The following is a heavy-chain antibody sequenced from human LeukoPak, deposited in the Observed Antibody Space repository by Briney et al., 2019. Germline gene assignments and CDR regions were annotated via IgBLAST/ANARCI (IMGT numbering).Heavy chain of an antibody. Sequence: SEALSLTCIVSAGSISSSSYYWGWIRQPPGKGLEWIGSIYYSGRTYYNPSLKSRFTISVDTSKNPFFLQLSTVTAVDTAVYYWASQSHSGGSLGGYWGQGTLVTVSS. D-gene: IGHD2-15*01. J-gene: IGHJ4*02. V-gene: IGHV4-39*01. CDR1: AGSISSSSYY. CDR2: IYYSGRT. CDR3: ASQSHSGGSLGGY.